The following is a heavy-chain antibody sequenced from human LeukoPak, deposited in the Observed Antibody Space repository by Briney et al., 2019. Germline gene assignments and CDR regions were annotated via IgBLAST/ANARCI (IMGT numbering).Heavy chain of an antibody. V-gene: IGHV1-8*01. Sequence: ASVKVSCKTSEYTFTSYDIDWVRQATGQGLEWMGWMNPNSGNTGYAQKFQGRVTMTSNTSTRTAYMELSSLRYEDTAVYYCARESAAVATGVAFDIWGQGTMVTVSS. D-gene: IGHD6-19*01. J-gene: IGHJ3*02. CDR2: MNPNSGNT. CDR3: ARESAAVATGVAFDI. CDR1: EYTFTSYD.